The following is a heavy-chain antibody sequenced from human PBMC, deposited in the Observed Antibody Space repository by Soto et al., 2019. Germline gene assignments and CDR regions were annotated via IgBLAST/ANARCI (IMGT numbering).Heavy chain of an antibody. D-gene: IGHD3-16*02. CDR3: AKDEDDYVWGSYRPLD. Sequence: QVQLVESGGGVVQPGRSLRLSCAASGFTFSSYGMHWVRQAPGKGLEWVAVISYDGSNKYYADSVKGRFTISRDNSKNTLYLQMNSLRAEDTAVYYCAKDEDDYVWGSYRPLDWGQGTLVTVSS. V-gene: IGHV3-30*18. J-gene: IGHJ4*02. CDR2: ISYDGSNK. CDR1: GFTFSSYG.